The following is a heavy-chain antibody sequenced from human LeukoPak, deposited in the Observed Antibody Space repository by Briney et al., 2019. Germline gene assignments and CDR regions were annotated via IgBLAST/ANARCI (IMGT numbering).Heavy chain of an antibody. CDR2: IIPILGIA. Sequence: GASVKVSCKASGGTFSSYAISWLRQAPGQGLEWMGRIIPILGIANYAQKFQGRVTITADKSTSTAYMELSSLRSEDTAVYYCARDVDMVATIRDNWFDPWGQGTLVTVSS. D-gene: IGHD5-12*01. V-gene: IGHV1-69*04. CDR1: GGTFSSYA. CDR3: ARDVDMVATIRDNWFDP. J-gene: IGHJ5*02.